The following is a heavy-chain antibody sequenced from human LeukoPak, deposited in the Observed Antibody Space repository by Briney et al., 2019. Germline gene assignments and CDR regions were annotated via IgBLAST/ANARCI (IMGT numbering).Heavy chain of an antibody. V-gene: IGHV5-51*01. Sequence: GESLKISCKVSGYNFTTYWIGWVRQMPGKGLEWMGIIYPGDSDTRYSPSFQGQVTISADKSISTAYLQWSSLKASDTAMYYCARLESIAVAVGHYWGQGTLVTVSS. CDR3: ARLESIAVAVGHY. CDR2: IYPGDSDT. CDR1: GYNFTTYW. J-gene: IGHJ4*02. D-gene: IGHD6-19*01.